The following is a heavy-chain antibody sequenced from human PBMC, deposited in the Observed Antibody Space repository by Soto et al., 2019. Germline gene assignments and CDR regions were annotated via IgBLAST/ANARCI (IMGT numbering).Heavy chain of an antibody. J-gene: IGHJ6*02. CDR1: GFSLASFV. V-gene: IGHV3-30-3*01. Sequence: QEHLVESGGGVVQPGTSLRLSCTASGFSLASFVVHWVRQAPGKGLEWVSLISFDGSRKEYIDSVKGRFTICRDNFRNAIYMDIHYLRPEDTAVYYCARGRRMKMTGRELYYRLDVWGQGTTVTVSS. CDR2: ISFDGSRK. CDR3: ARGRRMKMTGRELYYRLDV. D-gene: IGHD3-10*01.